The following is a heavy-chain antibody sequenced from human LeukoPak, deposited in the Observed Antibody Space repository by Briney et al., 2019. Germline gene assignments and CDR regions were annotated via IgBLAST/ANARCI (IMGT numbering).Heavy chain of an antibody. CDR2: ISTSRSYI. D-gene: IGHD3-10*01. Sequence: GGSLRLSCAASGFTFINYRMNWVRQAPGKGLEWVSSISTSRSYIYSADSVKGRFTIPRDNAKNSQYLQMNSLRAEDTAVYYCARDGDYYGSGSYRDGFDIWGQGTMVTVSS. V-gene: IGHV3-21*01. CDR1: GFTFINYR. J-gene: IGHJ3*02. CDR3: ARDGDYYGSGSYRDGFDI.